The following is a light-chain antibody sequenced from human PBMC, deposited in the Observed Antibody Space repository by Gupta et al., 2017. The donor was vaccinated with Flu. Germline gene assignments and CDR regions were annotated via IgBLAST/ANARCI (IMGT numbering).Light chain of an antibody. CDR2: AAS. Sequence: SSLSASVGDRVTITCRASQSISSYLNWYQQKPGTAPKLLIYAASSLQSGVPSRLSGSGYGTEFTLTISRLQPEDLATYYCQQSYGTPLPFGQGTKLALK. CDR1: QSISSY. CDR3: QQSYGTPLP. V-gene: IGKV1-39*01. J-gene: IGKJ2*01.